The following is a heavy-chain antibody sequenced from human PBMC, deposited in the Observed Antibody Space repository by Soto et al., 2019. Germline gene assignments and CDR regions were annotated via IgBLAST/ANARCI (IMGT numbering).Heavy chain of an antibody. CDR2: INPSGGST. CDR1: GYTFTSYY. V-gene: IGHV1-46*01. D-gene: IGHD2-15*01. Sequence: ASVKVSCKASGYTFTSYYMHWVRQAPGQGLEWMGIINPSGGSTSYAQKFQGRVTMTRDTSTSTVYMELSSLRSDYIAVYSSARDRVAWWDYYYYGMDVWG. CDR3: ARDRVAWWDYYYYGMDV. J-gene: IGHJ6*02.